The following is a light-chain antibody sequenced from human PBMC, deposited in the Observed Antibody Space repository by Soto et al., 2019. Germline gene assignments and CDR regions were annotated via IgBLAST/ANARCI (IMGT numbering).Light chain of an antibody. CDR3: SSYTTSNTRQIV. V-gene: IGLV2-14*03. CDR1: SSDVVGYNY. Sequence: QSVLTQPASVSGSPGQSITISCTGTSSDVVGYNYVSWYQHHPGEAPKLIIYDVSNRPSGVSNRFSGSKSGNTASLTISGLQPEDEADYYCSSYTTSNTRQIVFGTGTKVTVL. CDR2: DVS. J-gene: IGLJ1*01.